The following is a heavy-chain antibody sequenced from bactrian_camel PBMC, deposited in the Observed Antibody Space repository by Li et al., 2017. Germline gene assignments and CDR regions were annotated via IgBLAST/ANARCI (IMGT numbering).Heavy chain of an antibody. CDR2: IDSDGTT. J-gene: IGHJ4*01. V-gene: IGHV3S10*01. D-gene: IGHD5*01. Sequence: DVQLVESGGGSVQAGGSLRLSCAGSRYTYSSNYMAWFRQAPGKEREGVAGIDSDGTTSYADSVKGRFTISRDNAKNTLYLQLSSLKTEDTAMYYCTSPDIWGGSVGQGTQVTVS. CDR1: RYTYSSNY.